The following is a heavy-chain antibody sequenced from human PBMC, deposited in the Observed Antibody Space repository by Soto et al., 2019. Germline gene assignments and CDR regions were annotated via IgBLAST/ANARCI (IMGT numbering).Heavy chain of an antibody. D-gene: IGHD3-22*01. CDR3: ARGPPSYYDSSGYYKYFNY. CDR1: GYTFTSYG. J-gene: IGHJ4*02. Sequence: QVQLVQSGAEVKKPGASVKVSCKASGYTFTSYGIIWVRQAPRQGLEWMGWLSAYNGNTNYAQKLQGRVTMTTDTSTRTAYMELRSLRSDDTAEYYCARGPPSYYDSSGYYKYFNYWGQGTLVTVSS. CDR2: LSAYNGNT. V-gene: IGHV1-18*01.